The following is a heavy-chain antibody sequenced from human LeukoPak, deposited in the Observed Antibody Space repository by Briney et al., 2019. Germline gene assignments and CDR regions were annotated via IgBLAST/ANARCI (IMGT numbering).Heavy chain of an antibody. CDR3: ARGPDYYYYYMDV. V-gene: IGHV3-7*01. CDR1: GFTFSSYW. J-gene: IGHJ6*03. CDR2: IKQDGSEK. Sequence: GGSLRLSCAASGFTFSSYWMSWVRQAPGKGLDWVANIKQDGSEKYYVDSVKGRFTISRDNAKNSLYLQMNSLRAEDTAVYYCARGPDYYYYYMDVWGKGTTVTVSS. D-gene: IGHD1-14*01.